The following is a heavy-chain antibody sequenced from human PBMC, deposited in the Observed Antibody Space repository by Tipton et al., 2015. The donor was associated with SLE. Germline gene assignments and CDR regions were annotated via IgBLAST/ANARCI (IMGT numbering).Heavy chain of an antibody. CDR2: IYHSGST. J-gene: IGHJ1*01. CDR1: GGSVSSQY. Sequence: LRLSCTVSGGSVSSQYWSWIRQPPGKGLEWIGYIYHSGSTNYNPSLTSRVTISVDTSKNQFYLNLRSVTAADTAVYYCARSSGWDAEYFQDLGQGTLVTVSS. CDR3: ARSSGWDAEYFQD. D-gene: IGHD6-19*01. V-gene: IGHV4-59*02.